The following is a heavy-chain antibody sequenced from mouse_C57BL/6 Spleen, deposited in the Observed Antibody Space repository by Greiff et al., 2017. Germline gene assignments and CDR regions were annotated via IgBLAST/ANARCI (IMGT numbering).Heavy chain of an antibody. CDR1: GYSITSGYY. Sequence: EVKLVESGPGLVKPSQSLSLTCSVTGYSITSGYYWNWIRQFPGNKLEWMGYISYDGSNNYNPSLKNRISITRDTSKNQFFLKLNSVTTEDTATYYCARGAQATYFDYWGQGTTLTVSS. V-gene: IGHV3-6*01. J-gene: IGHJ2*01. CDR2: ISYDGSN. CDR3: ARGAQATYFDY. D-gene: IGHD3-2*02.